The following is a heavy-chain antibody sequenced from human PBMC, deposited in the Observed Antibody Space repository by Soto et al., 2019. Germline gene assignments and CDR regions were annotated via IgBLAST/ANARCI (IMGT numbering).Heavy chain of an antibody. CDR2: VYYNENT. CDR1: GVSISGSTFY. D-gene: IGHD3-16*01. V-gene: IGHV4-39*01. Sequence: QIQLHESGPGLVKPSETLSLTCSVSGVSISGSTFYWGWIRQSPGKGRERIGRVYYNENTYYNPSRASRVTISLQPSKNQFSLNLRSVTAADTAVYYCARLLGLRAAESWGQGTLLTVSS. CDR3: ARLLGLRAAES. J-gene: IGHJ1*01.